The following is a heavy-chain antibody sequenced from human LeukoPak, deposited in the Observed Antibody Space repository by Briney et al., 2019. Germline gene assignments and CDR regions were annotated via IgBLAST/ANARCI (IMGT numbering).Heavy chain of an antibody. CDR1: GFTFSSYG. CDR3: AKVGPHYYDSSGYDDFDY. Sequence: GGSLRLSCAASGFTFSSYGMHWVRQAPGKGLEWVAVISYDGSNKYYADSVKGRFTISRDNSKNTLYLQMNSLRAEDTAVYYCAKVGPHYYDSSGYDDFDYWGQGTLVTVSS. D-gene: IGHD3-22*01. V-gene: IGHV3-30*18. CDR2: ISYDGSNK. J-gene: IGHJ4*02.